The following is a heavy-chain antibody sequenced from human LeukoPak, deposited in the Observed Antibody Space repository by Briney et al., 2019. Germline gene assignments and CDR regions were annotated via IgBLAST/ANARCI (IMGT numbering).Heavy chain of an antibody. CDR3: ARVHSSGYRGAFDI. CDR1: GGSISSGDYY. D-gene: IGHD3-22*01. V-gene: IGHV4-30-4*01. CDR2: IYYSGST. Sequence: SETLSLTCTVSGGSISSGDYYWSWIRQPPGKGLEWIGYIYYSGSTYYNTSLKSRVTISVDTSKNQFSLKLSSVTAADTAVYYCARVHSSGYRGAFDIWGQGTMVTVSS. J-gene: IGHJ3*02.